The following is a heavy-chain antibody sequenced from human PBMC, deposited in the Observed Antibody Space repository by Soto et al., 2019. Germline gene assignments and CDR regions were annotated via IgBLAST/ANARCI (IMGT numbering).Heavy chain of an antibody. CDR3: ARDAPVSYYDYIWGSSPETWFDP. V-gene: IGHV4-59*01. D-gene: IGHD3-16*01. CDR2: IYYSGST. J-gene: IGHJ5*02. CDR1: GGSISSYY. Sequence: PSETLSLTCTVSGGSISSYYWSWIRQPPGKGLEWIGYIYYSGSTNYNPSLKSRVTISVDTSKNQFSLKLSSVTAADTAVYYCARDAPVSYYDYIWGSSPETWFDPWGQGTLVTVSS.